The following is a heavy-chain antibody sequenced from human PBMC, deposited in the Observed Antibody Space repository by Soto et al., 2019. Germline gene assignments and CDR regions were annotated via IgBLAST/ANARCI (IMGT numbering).Heavy chain of an antibody. CDR3: ASTPRGDSGYDYSYYYGMDV. V-gene: IGHV1-8*01. D-gene: IGHD5-12*01. Sequence: ASVKVSCKASGYTFTSYDINWVRQATGQGLEWMGWMNPNSGNTGYAQKFQGRVTMTRNTSISTAYMELSSLRSEDTAVYYCASTPRGDSGYDYSYYYGMDVWGQGTTVTVSS. CDR2: MNPNSGNT. J-gene: IGHJ6*02. CDR1: GYTFTSYD.